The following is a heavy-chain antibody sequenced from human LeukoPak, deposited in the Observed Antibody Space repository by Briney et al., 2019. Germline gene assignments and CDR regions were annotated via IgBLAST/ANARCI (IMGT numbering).Heavy chain of an antibody. CDR2: ISGSGGTT. V-gene: IGHV3-23*01. Sequence: GGSLRLSCAASGFTFSSYAMGWVRQAPGKGLEWVSAISGSGGTTYYADSVKGRFTISRDNSKNTLYLQMNSLRAEDTAVYYCAKDWRITIFGVVKSWGQGTLVTVSS. D-gene: IGHD3-3*01. CDR1: GFTFSSYA. CDR3: AKDWRITIFGVVKS. J-gene: IGHJ4*02.